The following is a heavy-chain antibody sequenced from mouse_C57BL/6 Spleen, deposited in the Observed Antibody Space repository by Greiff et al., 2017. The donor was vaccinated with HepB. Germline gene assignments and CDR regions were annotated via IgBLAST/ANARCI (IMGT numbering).Heavy chain of an antibody. Sequence: LEESGAELVKPGASVKLSCKASGYTFTEYTIHWVKQRSGQGLEWIGWFYPGSGSIKYNEKFKDKATLTADKSSSTVYMELSRLTSEDSAVYFCARHESKTAQAAWFAYWGQGTLVTVSA. CDR2: FYPGSGSI. D-gene: IGHD3-2*02. CDR1: GYTFTEYT. J-gene: IGHJ3*01. V-gene: IGHV1-62-2*01. CDR3: ARHESKTAQAAWFAY.